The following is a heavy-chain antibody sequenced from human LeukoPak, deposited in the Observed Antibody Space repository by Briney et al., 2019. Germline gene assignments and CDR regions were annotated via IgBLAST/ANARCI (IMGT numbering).Heavy chain of an antibody. V-gene: IGHV1-18*01. CDR3: ARDLGPGDFWSGYYTGNYGMDV. D-gene: IGHD3-3*01. CDR2: ISAYNGNT. J-gene: IGHJ6*02. Sequence: ASVKVSCKASGYTLTSYGISWVRQAPGQGLEWMGWISAYNGNTHYAQKLQGRVTMTTDTSTSTAYMELRSLRSADTAVYYCARDLGPGDFWSGYYTGNYGMDVWGQGTTVTVSS. CDR1: GYTLTSYG.